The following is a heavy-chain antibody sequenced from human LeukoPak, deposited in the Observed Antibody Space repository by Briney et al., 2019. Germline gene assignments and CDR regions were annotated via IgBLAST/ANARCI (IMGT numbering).Heavy chain of an antibody. CDR2: INPNSGGT. J-gene: IGHJ4*02. CDR1: GYTFTGYY. Sequence: GASVKVSCKASGYTFTGYYMHWVRQAPGQGLEWMGRINPNSGGTNYAQKFQGRVTTTRDTSISTAYMELSRLRSDDTAVYYCAREIRSRNGFDYWGQGTLVTVSS. V-gene: IGHV1-2*06. CDR3: AREIRSRNGFDY. D-gene: IGHD1-14*01.